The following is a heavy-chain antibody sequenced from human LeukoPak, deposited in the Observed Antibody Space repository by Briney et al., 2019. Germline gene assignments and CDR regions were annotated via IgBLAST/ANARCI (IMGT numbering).Heavy chain of an antibody. D-gene: IGHD5-18*01. Sequence: VGFLRLSCAASGFTFSSYSMNWVRQAPGKGLEWVSSISSSSSYIYYADSVKGRFTISRDNAKNSLYLQMNSLRAEDTAVYYCAREGVGVDTAMVKDYWGQGTLVTVSS. CDR1: GFTFSSYS. J-gene: IGHJ4*02. V-gene: IGHV3-21*01. CDR3: AREGVGVDTAMVKDY. CDR2: ISSSSSYI.